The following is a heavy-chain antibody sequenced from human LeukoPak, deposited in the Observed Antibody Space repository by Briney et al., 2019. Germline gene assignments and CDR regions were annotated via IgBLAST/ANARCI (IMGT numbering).Heavy chain of an antibody. Sequence: GGSLRLSCAASGFTLRSYAMHWVRQAPGRGLEWVAVISYDGSNKNYADSVKGRFTISRDISKNTLYLEMNSLRDDDTAVYYCARDLGGSWDILTGRYGGWGLDYWGQGTLVTVSS. CDR2: ISYDGSNK. CDR3: ARDLGGSWDILTGRYGGWGLDY. D-gene: IGHD3-9*01. V-gene: IGHV3-30*01. CDR1: GFTLRSYA. J-gene: IGHJ4*02.